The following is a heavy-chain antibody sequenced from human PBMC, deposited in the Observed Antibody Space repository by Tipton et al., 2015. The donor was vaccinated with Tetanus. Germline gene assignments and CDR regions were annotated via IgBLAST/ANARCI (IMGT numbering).Heavy chain of an antibody. D-gene: IGHD3-10*01. V-gene: IGHV4-31*03. J-gene: IGHJ4*02. CDR2: IYYSGST. Sequence: TLSLTCTVSGGSISSGGYYWSWIRQHPGKGLEWIGYIYYSGSTYYNPSLKSRVTISVDTSKNQFSLKLSSVTAADTAVYYCARSDGSGTPRGAFYYWGQGTLVTVSS. CDR3: ARSDGSGTPRGAFYY. CDR1: GGSISSGGYY.